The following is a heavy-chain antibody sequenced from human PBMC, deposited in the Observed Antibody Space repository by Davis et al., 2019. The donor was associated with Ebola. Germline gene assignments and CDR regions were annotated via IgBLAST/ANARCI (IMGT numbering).Heavy chain of an antibody. V-gene: IGHV3-23*01. D-gene: IGHD3-22*01. CDR1: GFTFSSYA. CDR2: ISGSGGST. Sequence: PGGSLRLSCAVSGFTFSSYAMSWVRQAPGKGLEWVSGISGSGGSTYYADSVKGRFTISRDNSKNTLYLQLSSLRAEDTDVYYCAKDRGTMREVVPYPLENWGQGTLVTVSS. J-gene: IGHJ4*02. CDR3: AKDRGTMREVVPYPLEN.